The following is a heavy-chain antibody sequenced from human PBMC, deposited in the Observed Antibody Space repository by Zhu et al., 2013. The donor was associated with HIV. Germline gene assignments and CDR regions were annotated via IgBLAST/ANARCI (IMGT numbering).Heavy chain of an antibody. CDR3: ARVRSYYDSSGYFPHWFDP. CDR2: MNPNSGNT. D-gene: IGHD3-22*01. V-gene: IGHV1-8*03. CDR1: GYTFTSYD. J-gene: IGHJ5*02. Sequence: QVQLVQSGAEVKKPGASVKVSCKASGYTFTSYDINWVRQATGQGLEWMGWMNPNSGNTGYAQKFQGRVTITRNTSISTAYLELSSLRSEDTAVYYCARVRSYYDSSGYFPHWFDPWGQGTLVTVSS.